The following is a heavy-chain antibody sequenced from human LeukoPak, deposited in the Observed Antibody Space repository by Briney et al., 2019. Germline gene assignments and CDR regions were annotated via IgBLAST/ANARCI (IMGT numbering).Heavy chain of an antibody. CDR2: ISAYNGNT. D-gene: IGHD3-10*01. CDR3: ARDLLDVLLWFGELNYPGHWFDP. J-gene: IGHJ5*02. CDR1: GYTFTSYG. Sequence: GASVKVSCKASGYTFTSYGISWVRQAPGQGLEWMGWISAYNGNTNYAQKLQGRVTMTTDTSTSTAYMELRSLRSDDTAVYYCARDLLDVLLWFGELNYPGHWFDPWGQGTLVTVSS. V-gene: IGHV1-18*01.